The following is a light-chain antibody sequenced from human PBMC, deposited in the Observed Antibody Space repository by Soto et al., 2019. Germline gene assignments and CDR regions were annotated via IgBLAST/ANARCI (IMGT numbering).Light chain of an antibody. V-gene: IGKV1-33*01. CDR2: DAS. CDR3: QHYAHLPPLS. J-gene: IGKJ4*01. CDR1: QDIKNY. Sequence: DIQLTQSPSSLSASVGDRGTITCQASQDIKNYLNWYQQKPGQAPNLLIYDASILKTGAQSRFSGSGSGTHFTFTISSLQPEDIATYYCQHYAHLPPLSFGGGTKVEIK.